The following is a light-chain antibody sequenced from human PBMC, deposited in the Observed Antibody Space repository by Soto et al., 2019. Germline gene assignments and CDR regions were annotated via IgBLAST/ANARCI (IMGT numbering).Light chain of an antibody. V-gene: IGKV1-9*01. CDR2: AAS. CDR3: QQLNTYPII. Sequence: DIQLTQSPSFLSASVGDRVTITCRASQGIDTHLAWYQQKPGKAPKLLIYAASFLQSGVPSRFSGSGSGTEFTLTISSLQPEDFAAYYCQQLNTYPIIFAQGTRLEIK. CDR1: QGIDTH. J-gene: IGKJ5*01.